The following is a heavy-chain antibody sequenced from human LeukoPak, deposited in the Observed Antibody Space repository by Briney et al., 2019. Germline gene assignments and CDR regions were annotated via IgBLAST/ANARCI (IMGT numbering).Heavy chain of an antibody. CDR1: GFTFSTYA. J-gene: IGHJ4*02. CDR2: ISGSGGST. V-gene: IGHV3-23*01. D-gene: IGHD1-26*01. CDR3: TRSVSGSYPIVH. Sequence: GGSLRLSCEASGFTFSTYAMSWVRQAPGKGLEWVSGISGSGGSTYYADSVRGRFSISRDNSKNTVYLQMNSLRAEDTAVYYCTRSVSGSYPIVHWGQGTLVTVSS.